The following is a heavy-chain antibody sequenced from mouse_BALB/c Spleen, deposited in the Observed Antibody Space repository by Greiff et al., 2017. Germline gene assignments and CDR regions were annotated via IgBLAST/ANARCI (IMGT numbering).Heavy chain of an antibody. CDR3: ARDGYDGAGYFDY. Sequence: EVKVVESGGGLVKPGGSLKLSCAASGFTFSSYAMSWVRQSPEKRLEWVAEISSGGSYTYYPDTVTGRFTISRDNAKNTLYLEMSSLRSEDTAMYYCARDGYDGAGYFDYWGQGTTLTVSS. V-gene: IGHV5-9-4*01. CDR1: GFTFSSYA. J-gene: IGHJ2*01. CDR2: ISSGGSYT. D-gene: IGHD2-2*01.